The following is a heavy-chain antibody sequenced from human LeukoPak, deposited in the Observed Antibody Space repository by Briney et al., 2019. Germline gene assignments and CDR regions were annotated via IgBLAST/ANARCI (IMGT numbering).Heavy chain of an antibody. CDR3: ASLAQDSSGYYYYFDY. D-gene: IGHD3-22*01. CDR1: GGSISSGGYS. J-gene: IGHJ4*02. V-gene: IGHV4-30-2*01. CDR2: IYHSGST. Sequence: PSETLSLTCAVSGGSISSGGYSWSWIRQPPGKGLEWIGYIYHSGSTCYNPSLKSRVTISVDRSKNQFSLKLSSVTAADTAVYYCASLAQDSSGYYYYFDYWGQGTLVTVSS.